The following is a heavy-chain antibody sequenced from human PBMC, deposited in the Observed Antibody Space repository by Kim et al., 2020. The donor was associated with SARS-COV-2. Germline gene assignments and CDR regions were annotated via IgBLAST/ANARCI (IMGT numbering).Heavy chain of an antibody. D-gene: IGHD3-10*01. CDR1: GGPIISGGYY. Sequence: SETLSLTCTVSGGPIISGGYYWSWIRQHPGKGLEWIAYIYYSRSTDYNPSLKSRVTISVDTSTNQFSLKLSSVTAADTAVYFCARGFGEFEENWFDPWGQGTLVTVSS. V-gene: IGHV4-31*03. J-gene: IGHJ5*02. CDR2: IYYSRST. CDR3: ARGFGEFEENWFDP.